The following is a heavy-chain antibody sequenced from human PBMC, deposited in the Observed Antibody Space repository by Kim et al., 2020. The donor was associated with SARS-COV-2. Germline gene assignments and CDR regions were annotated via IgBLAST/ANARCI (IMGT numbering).Heavy chain of an antibody. V-gene: IGHV4-59*01. CDR2: IYYSGST. J-gene: IGHJ4*02. CDR1: GGSISSYY. Sequence: SETLSLTCTVSGGSISSYYWSWIRQPPGKGLEWIGYIYYSGSTNYNPSLKSRVTISVDTSKNQFSLKLSSVTAADTAVYYCARDPDYYDSSGPWGQGTLVTVSS. D-gene: IGHD3-22*01. CDR3: ARDPDYYDSSGP.